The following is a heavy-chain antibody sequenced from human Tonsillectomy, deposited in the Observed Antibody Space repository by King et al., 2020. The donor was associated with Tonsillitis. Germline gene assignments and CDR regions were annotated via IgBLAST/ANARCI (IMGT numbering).Heavy chain of an antibody. D-gene: IGHD6-13*01. CDR1: GFTFSSYS. Sequence: VQLVESGGGLVKPGGSLRLSCAVSGFTFSSYSMNWVRQAPGKGLEWVSFISSGSEYIYYASSVKGRFTISRDNAKNSLYLQMNSLRAEDTAVYYCARDPVHSSSWYGGGTDYWGQGTLVTVSS. V-gene: IGHV3-21*06. J-gene: IGHJ4*02. CDR2: ISSGSEYI. CDR3: ARDPVHSSSWYGGGTDY.